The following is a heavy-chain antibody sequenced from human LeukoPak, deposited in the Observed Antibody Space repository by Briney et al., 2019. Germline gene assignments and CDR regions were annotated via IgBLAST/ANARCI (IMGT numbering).Heavy chain of an antibody. V-gene: IGHV1-69*13. Sequence: ASVKVSCKASGGTFSSYAISWVRQAPGQGLEWMGGIIPIFGTANYAQKFQGRVTITADESTGTAYMELSSLRSEDTAVYYCARSPYYYDSSGYLYFDYWGQGTLVTVSS. CDR2: IIPIFGTA. CDR1: GGTFSSYA. J-gene: IGHJ4*02. CDR3: ARSPYYYDSSGYLYFDY. D-gene: IGHD3-22*01.